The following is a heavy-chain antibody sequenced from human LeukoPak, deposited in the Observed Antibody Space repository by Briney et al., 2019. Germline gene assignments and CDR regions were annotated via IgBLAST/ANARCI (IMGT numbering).Heavy chain of an antibody. CDR1: GFTFSSYG. V-gene: IGHV3-30*18. Sequence: GGSLRLSCAASGFTFSSYGMHWVRQAPGKGLEWVAVISYDGSNKYYADSVKGRSTISRDNSKNTLYLQMNSLRAEDTAVYYCAKDLPVYSVVVAAVDYWGQGTLVTVSS. CDR2: ISYDGSNK. CDR3: AKDLPVYSVVVAAVDY. J-gene: IGHJ4*02. D-gene: IGHD2-15*01.